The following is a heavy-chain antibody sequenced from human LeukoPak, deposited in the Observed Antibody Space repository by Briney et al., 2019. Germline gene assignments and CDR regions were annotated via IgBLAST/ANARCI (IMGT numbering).Heavy chain of an antibody. J-gene: IGHJ5*02. D-gene: IGHD5-24*01. CDR3: ARGSSNYPNWFDP. V-gene: IGHV3-21*01. CDR2: ISSSSSYI. Sequence: GGSLRLSCAASGFTFSSYSMNWVRQAPGKGLEWVSSISSSSSYIYYADSVKGRFTISRDNAKNSLYLQMNSLRAEDTAVYYCARGSSNYPNWFDPWGQGTLVTVSS. CDR1: GFTFSSYS.